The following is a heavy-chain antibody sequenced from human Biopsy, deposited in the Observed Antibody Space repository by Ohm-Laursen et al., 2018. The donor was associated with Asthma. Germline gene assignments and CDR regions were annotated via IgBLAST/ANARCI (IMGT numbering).Heavy chain of an antibody. V-gene: IGHV3-53*01. D-gene: IGHD6-19*01. CDR1: GFTVSRDH. CDR2: IYSGGTS. J-gene: IGHJ4*02. CDR3: ARGDSSGWSHYYFDY. Sequence: GSLRLSCTASGFTVSRDHMFWVRQAPGKGLEWVSVIYSGGTSHTADSARGRFTISRDFSKNKLHLQMHSLRVEDTAVYYCARGDSSGWSHYYFDYWGQGTLVTVSS.